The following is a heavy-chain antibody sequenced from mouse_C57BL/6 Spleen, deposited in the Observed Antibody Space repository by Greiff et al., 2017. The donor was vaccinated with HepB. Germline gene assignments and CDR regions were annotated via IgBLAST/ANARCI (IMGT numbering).Heavy chain of an antibody. CDR3: ANYYGSSYEGYYYAMDY. CDR1: GYAFSSSW. CDR2: IYPGDGDT. V-gene: IGHV1-82*01. Sequence: QVQLQQSGPELVKPGASVKISCKASGYAFSSSWMNWVKQRPGKGLEWIGRIYPGDGDTNYNGKFKGKATLTADKSSSTAYMQLSSLTSEDSAVYFCANYYGSSYEGYYYAMDYWGQGTSVTVSS. J-gene: IGHJ4*01. D-gene: IGHD1-1*01.